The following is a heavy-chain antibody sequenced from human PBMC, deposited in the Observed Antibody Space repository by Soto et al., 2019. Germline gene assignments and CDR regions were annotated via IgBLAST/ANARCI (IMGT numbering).Heavy chain of an antibody. V-gene: IGHV4-39*07. J-gene: IGHJ5*02. CDR1: GVSIGTDSYY. Sequence: PSETLSLTCTVSGVSIGTDSYYWGWLRQPPEKGLEWIGTIYYSGSTYYNPSLKSRVTISVDTSKNQFSLKLSSVTAADTAVYYCARSVDPWGQGTLLTVSS. CDR3: ARSVDP. CDR2: IYYSGST.